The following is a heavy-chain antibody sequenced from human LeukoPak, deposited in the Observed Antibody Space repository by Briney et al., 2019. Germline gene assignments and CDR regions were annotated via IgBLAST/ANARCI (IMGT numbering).Heavy chain of an antibody. CDR1: GDSISSRDYY. V-gene: IGHV4-30-4*08. CDR2: IYYSGST. J-gene: IGHJ4*02. CDR3: KGSGWYAY. D-gene: IGHD6-19*01. Sequence: PSQTLSLTCSVSGDSISSRDYYWSWIRQPPGKGLEWIGYIYYSGSTSYNPSLKSRVTISVDTSKNQFSLKLSPVTAADTAVYYCKGSGWYAYWGQGTLVTVSS.